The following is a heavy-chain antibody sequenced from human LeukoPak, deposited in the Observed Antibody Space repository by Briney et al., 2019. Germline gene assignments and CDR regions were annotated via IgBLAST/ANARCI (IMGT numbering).Heavy chain of an antibody. V-gene: IGHV3-73*01. CDR3: TRQQQWLGDYMDV. J-gene: IGHJ6*03. D-gene: IGHD6-19*01. Sequence: GGSLRLSCAASRFTFSGSAMHWVRQASGKGLEWVGRIRSKANSYATAYAASVKGRFTISRDDSKNTAYLQMNSLKTEDTAVYYCTRQQQWLGDYMDVWDKGTTVTVSS. CDR2: IRSKANSYAT. CDR1: RFTFSGSA.